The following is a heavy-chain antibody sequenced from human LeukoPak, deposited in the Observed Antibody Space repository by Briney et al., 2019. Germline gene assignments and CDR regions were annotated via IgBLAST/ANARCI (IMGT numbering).Heavy chain of an antibody. CDR1: GYTFSNFG. CDR2: INPNSGGT. D-gene: IGHD2-15*01. CDR3: ARTFTYFSGGSYYSQEVDY. J-gene: IGHJ4*02. Sequence: ASVKVSCRAFGYTFSNFGISWVRQAPGQGLEWMGWINPNSGGTNYAQKFQGRVTMTRDTSISTAYMELSRLRSDDTAVYYCARTFTYFSGGSYYSQEVDYWGQGSLVTVSS. V-gene: IGHV1-2*02.